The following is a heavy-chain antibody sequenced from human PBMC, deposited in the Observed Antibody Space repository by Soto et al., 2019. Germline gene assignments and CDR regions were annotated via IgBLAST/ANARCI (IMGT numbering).Heavy chain of an antibody. CDR2: ISGSGGST. Sequence: EVQLLASGGGLVQPGGSLRLSCAASGFTFSSYAMSWVRQAPGKGLEWVSAISGSGGSTYYADSVKGRFTISRDNSKNTLYLQMNSLRAEDTAVYYCAKVGGPVDYYYYGMDVWGQGTTVTVSS. V-gene: IGHV3-23*01. CDR3: AKVGGPVDYYYYGMDV. D-gene: IGHD2-15*01. J-gene: IGHJ6*02. CDR1: GFTFSSYA.